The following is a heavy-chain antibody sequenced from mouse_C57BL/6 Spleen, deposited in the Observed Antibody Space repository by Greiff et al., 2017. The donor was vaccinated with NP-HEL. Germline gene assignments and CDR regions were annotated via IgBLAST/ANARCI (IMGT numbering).Heavy chain of an antibody. Sequence: VQLQQPGAELVRPGSSVKLSCKASGYTFTSYWMHWVKQRPIQGLEWIGNIDPSDSETHYNQKFKDKATLTVDKSSSTAYMQLSSLTSEDSAVDYCARGTTGVFDDWGQGTTLTVSS. J-gene: IGHJ2*01. CDR1: GYTFTSYW. CDR2: IDPSDSET. D-gene: IGHD2-14*01. V-gene: IGHV1-52*01. CDR3: ARGTTGVFDD.